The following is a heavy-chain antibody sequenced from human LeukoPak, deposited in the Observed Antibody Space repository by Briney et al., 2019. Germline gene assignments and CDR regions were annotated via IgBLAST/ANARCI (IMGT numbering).Heavy chain of an antibody. D-gene: IGHD6-13*01. CDR3: ASSDPWQQLGPNWFDP. Sequence: PSETLSLTCTVSGGSISSSSYYWGWIRQPPGKGLEWIGSIYYSGSTYYNPSLRSRVTISVDTSKNQFSLKLSSVTAADTAVYYCASSDPWQQLGPNWFDPWGQGTLVTVSS. J-gene: IGHJ5*02. CDR1: GGSISSSSYY. CDR2: IYYSGST. V-gene: IGHV4-39*01.